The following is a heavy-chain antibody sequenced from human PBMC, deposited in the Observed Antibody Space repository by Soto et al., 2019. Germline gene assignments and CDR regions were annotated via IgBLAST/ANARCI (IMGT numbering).Heavy chain of an antibody. CDR2: IYYSGST. CDR1: GGSISSGVYY. V-gene: IGHV4-31*03. CDR3: ARYYYGSGSYYIHPDYYGMDV. Sequence: KPSETLSLTCTVSGGSISSGVYYWSWIRHHPGKGLEWIGYIYYSGSTYYNPSLKSRVTISVDTSKNQFSLKLSSVTAADTAVYYCARYYYGSGSYYIHPDYYGMDVWGQGTTVTVSS. D-gene: IGHD3-10*01. J-gene: IGHJ6*02.